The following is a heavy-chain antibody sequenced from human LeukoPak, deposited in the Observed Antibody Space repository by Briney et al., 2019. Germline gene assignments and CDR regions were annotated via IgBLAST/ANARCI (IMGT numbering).Heavy chain of an antibody. V-gene: IGHV4-61*02. D-gene: IGHD3-3*01. Sequence: SQTLSFTCTVSGGSISSGSYYWSWIRQPAGKGLEWIGRIYTSGSTNYNPSLKSRVTISVDTSKNQFSLKLSSVTAADTAVYYCAGGFDSSLEFDYWGQGTLVTVSS. CDR2: IYTSGST. CDR3: AGGFDSSLEFDY. CDR1: GGSISSGSYY. J-gene: IGHJ4*02.